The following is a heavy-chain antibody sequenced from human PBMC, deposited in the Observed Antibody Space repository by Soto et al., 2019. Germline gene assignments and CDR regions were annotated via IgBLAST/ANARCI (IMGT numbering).Heavy chain of an antibody. CDR3: ARGEVSLFYYGWDF. V-gene: IGHV4-59*01. CDR2: IDDTGVSGYTPST. Sequence: SETLSLTCTVSGGSITSSYWSWIRRPSGKGLEWIAYIDDTGVSGYTPSTSYNPSLRSRVTMSVDTSTSQFSLKLPSVTAADAAAYYCARGEVSLFYYGWDFWSQVSTVVVSS. J-gene: IGHJ6*02. CDR1: GGSITSSY.